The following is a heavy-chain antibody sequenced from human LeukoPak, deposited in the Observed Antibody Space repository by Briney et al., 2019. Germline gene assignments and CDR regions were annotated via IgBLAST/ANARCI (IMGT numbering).Heavy chain of an antibody. Sequence: SDTLSLTCTVSGGSISSYYWSWIRQPPGKGLEWIGYIYYSGSTNYNPSLKSRVTISVDTSKNQFSLKLSSVTAADTAVYFCARRDGYNSYYFDYWGQGTLVTVSS. CDR2: IYYSGST. CDR3: ARRDGYNSYYFDY. J-gene: IGHJ4*02. CDR1: GGSISSYY. V-gene: IGHV4-59*07. D-gene: IGHD5-24*01.